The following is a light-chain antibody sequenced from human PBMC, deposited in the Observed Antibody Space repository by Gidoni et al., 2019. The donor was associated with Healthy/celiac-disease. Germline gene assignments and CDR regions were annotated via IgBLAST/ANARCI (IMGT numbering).Light chain of an antibody. CDR2: AAS. Sequence: AIRMTQSPSSFSASTGDRVTITCRASQGISSYLAWYQQKPGKAPKLLIYAASTLQSGVPSRFRGSGSGTDFSLTISCLQSEDFATYSCQQYYSYPHTFGQGTKLEIK. CDR1: QGISSY. CDR3: QQYYSYPHT. J-gene: IGKJ2*01. V-gene: IGKV1-8*01.